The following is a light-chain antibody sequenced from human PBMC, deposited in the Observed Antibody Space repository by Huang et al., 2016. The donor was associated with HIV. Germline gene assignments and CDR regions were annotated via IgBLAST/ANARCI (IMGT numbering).Light chain of an antibody. J-gene: IGKJ4*01. CDR3: QQSYSTPLT. CDR2: AAS. Sequence: DIQMTQSPSSLSASVGDRVTITCRASQSIDTSLNWYQQEPGKAPKLLIYAASILQSGVPSRFSGSGSGTDFTLTISSLQPEDFATFYCQQSYSTPLTFGGGTKVEIK. CDR1: QSIDTS. V-gene: IGKV1-39*01.